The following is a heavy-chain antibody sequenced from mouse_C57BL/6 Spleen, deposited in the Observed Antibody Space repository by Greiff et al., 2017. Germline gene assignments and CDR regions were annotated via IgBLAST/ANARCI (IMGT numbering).Heavy chain of an antibody. CDR3: ARSHYGSYYYAMDY. CDR1: GYTFTSYW. CDR2: IDPSDSET. J-gene: IGHJ4*01. D-gene: IGHD1-1*01. V-gene: IGHV1-52*01. Sequence: QVQLQQPGAELVRPGSSVKLSCKASGYTFTSYWMHWVKQRPIQGLEWIGNIDPSDSETHYNQKFKDKATLTVDKSSSTAYMRLSSLTSEDSAVYYCARSHYGSYYYAMDYRGQGTSVTVSS.